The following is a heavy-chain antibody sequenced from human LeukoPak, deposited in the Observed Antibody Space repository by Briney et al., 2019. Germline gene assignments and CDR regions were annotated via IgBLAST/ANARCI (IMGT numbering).Heavy chain of an antibody. D-gene: IGHD2-21*02. J-gene: IGHJ4*02. CDR3: AKDGGAYCGGDCYSDFDY. CDR1: GFTFDDYA. Sequence: GGSLRLSCAASGFTFDDYAMHWVRQAPGKGLEWVSLISGDGGSTYYADSVKGRFTISRDNSKNSLYLQMNSLRTEDTALYYCAKDGGAYCGGDCYSDFDYWGQGTLVTVSS. CDR2: ISGDGGST. V-gene: IGHV3-43*02.